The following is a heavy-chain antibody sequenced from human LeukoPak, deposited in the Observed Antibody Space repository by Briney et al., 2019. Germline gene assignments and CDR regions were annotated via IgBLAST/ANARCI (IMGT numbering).Heavy chain of an antibody. V-gene: IGHV3-74*01. CDR3: ARGPNSNWSGLDF. Sequence: GGSLRLSCTASGFSFSGHWMHWARQLPGKGLVWVSRISPTGSTTSYADSVKGRFTVSGDNANSTIYLQVTNLRAEDTAVYYCARGPNSNWSGLDFWGQGTLLTVSS. J-gene: IGHJ4*02. CDR1: GFSFSGHW. CDR2: ISPTGSTT. D-gene: IGHD6-6*01.